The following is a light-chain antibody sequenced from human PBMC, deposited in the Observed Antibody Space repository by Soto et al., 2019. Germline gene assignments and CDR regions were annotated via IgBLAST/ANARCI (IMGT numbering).Light chain of an antibody. CDR2: GAS. J-gene: IGKJ4*01. V-gene: IGKV3-15*01. CDR1: QNVSTN. CDR3: QQYNNWRPLPT. Sequence: EIVMTQSPATLSVSPGERATLSCRARQNVSTNLAWCQQKPGQAPRLLIYGASTRATGIPARINGSGSGTEFTHTIISLLAEDFAVYYCQQYNNWRPLPTFGGGTKVQIK.